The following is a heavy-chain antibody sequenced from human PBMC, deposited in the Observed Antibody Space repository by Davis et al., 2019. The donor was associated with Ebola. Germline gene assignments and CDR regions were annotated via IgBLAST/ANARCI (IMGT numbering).Heavy chain of an antibody. CDR3: ASLGYSNYEND. CDR2: IYYSGST. D-gene: IGHD4-11*01. CDR1: GGSMSSSSYY. V-gene: IGHV4-39*01. J-gene: IGHJ4*02. Sequence: PSETLSLTCTVYGGSMSSSSYYWGWIRQHPGKGPEWIGSIYYSGSTYYNPSLKSRFTISVDTSKNQFSLKLSSVTAADTAVYYCASLGYSNYENDWGQGTLVTVSS.